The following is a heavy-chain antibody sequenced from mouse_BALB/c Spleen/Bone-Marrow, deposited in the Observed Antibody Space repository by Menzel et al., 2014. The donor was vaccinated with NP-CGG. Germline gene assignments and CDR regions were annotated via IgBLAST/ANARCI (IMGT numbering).Heavy chain of an antibody. Sequence: EVQLQQSGAELVKPGASVKLSCTASGFNIKDTYMHWVKQRPEQGLEWIGRIDTANGNTKYDPKFQGKATITADTTSNTAYLQLSSLTSEDTAVYYCARYGNGLMDYWGQGTSVTVSS. D-gene: IGHD2-1*01. CDR2: IDTANGNT. CDR1: GFNIKDTY. V-gene: IGHV14-3*02. CDR3: ARYGNGLMDY. J-gene: IGHJ4*01.